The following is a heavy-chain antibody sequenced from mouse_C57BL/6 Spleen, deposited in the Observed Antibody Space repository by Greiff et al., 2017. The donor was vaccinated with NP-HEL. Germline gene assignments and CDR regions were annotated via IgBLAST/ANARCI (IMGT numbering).Heavy chain of an antibody. CDR1: GYTFTSYG. Sequence: VQLQQSGAELARPGASVKLSCKASGYTFTSYGISWVKQRTGQGLEWIGEIYPRSGNTYYNEKFKGKATLTADKSSSTAYMELRSLTSEDSAVYFCARSGDYYGSSQYYFDYWGQGTTLTVSS. D-gene: IGHD1-1*01. V-gene: IGHV1-81*01. J-gene: IGHJ2*01. CDR2: IYPRSGNT. CDR3: ARSGDYYGSSQYYFDY.